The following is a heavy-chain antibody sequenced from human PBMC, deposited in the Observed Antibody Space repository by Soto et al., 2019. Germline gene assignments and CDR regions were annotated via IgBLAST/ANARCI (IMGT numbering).Heavy chain of an antibody. CDR3: GRVFGAYNFVDW. CDR2: IRYDESEQ. CDR1: GFTFSGYW. J-gene: IGHJ4*02. V-gene: IGHV3-7*01. D-gene: IGHD3-3*01. Sequence: EVLLVESGGGLVQPGGSMRLSCAASGFTFSGYWMSWVRQAPGKGLEWVANIRYDESEQHYVDSVEGRFTISRDNAKNSLFLHMHSLRAEATAVYFCGRVFGAYNFVDWWGQGTLVTVSS.